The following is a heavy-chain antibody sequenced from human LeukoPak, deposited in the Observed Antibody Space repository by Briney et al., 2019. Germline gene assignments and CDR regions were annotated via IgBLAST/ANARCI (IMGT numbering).Heavy chain of an antibody. V-gene: IGHV4-34*01. CDR2: INHSGST. CDR3: ARTSLGYYGMDV. D-gene: IGHD7-27*01. Sequence: SETLSLTCAVYGGSFSGYYWSWIRQPPGKGREWIGEINHSGSTNYNPSLKSRVTISVDTSKNQFSLTLSSVTAADTAVYYCARTSLGYYGMDVWGQGTTVTVSS. J-gene: IGHJ6*02. CDR1: GGSFSGYY.